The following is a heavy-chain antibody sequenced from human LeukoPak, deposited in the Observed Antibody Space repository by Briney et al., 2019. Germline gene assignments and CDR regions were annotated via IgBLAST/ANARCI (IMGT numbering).Heavy chain of an antibody. J-gene: IGHJ6*02. CDR3: ASESYRLYGLDV. CDR2: IYSGGST. CDR1: GFTVSKNY. D-gene: IGHD3-16*02. V-gene: IGHV3-53*04. Sequence: GGSLRLSCAASGFTVSKNYMNGVRQAPGKGLEWVSVIYSGGSTLYADCVKGRFTISRHNYKNTVDLQMNGLRSEDAAVYYCASESYRLYGLDVWGQGTTVTVSS.